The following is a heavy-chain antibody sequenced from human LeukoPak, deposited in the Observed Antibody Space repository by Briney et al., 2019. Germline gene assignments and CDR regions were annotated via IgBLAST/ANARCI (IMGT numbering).Heavy chain of an antibody. V-gene: IGHV4-34*01. J-gene: IGHJ5*02. D-gene: IGHD3-10*01. CDR3: ARGLLRLLWFGVGWFDP. CDR2: INHSGST. CDR1: GGSFSGYY. Sequence: SETLSLTCAVYGGSFSGYYWSWIRQPPGKGLEWIGEINHSGSTNYNPSLKSRVTISVDTSKNQFSLKLSSVTAADTAVYYCARGLLRLLWFGVGWFDPWGQGTLVTVSS.